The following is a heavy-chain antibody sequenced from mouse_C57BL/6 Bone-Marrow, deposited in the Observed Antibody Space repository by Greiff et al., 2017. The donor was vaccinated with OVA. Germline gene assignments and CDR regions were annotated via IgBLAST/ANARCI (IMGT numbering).Heavy chain of an antibody. Sequence: VQLKQSGPELVKPGASVKIPCKASGYTFTDYNMDWVKQSHGKSLEWIGDINPNNGGTIYNQKFKGKATLTVDKSSSTAYMELRSLTSEDTAVYYCARESDYYGSSYWYFDVWGTGTTVTVSS. CDR3: ARESDYYGSSYWYFDV. CDR2: INPNNGGT. D-gene: IGHD1-1*01. V-gene: IGHV1-18*01. J-gene: IGHJ1*03. CDR1: GYTFTDYN.